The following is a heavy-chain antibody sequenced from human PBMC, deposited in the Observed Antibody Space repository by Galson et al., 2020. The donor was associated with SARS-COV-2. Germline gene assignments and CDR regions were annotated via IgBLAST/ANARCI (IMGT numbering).Heavy chain of an antibody. Sequence: GGPLRLSFAASGFSLSSFEINLLRHVPGNGLEWISYISGGGSATYYADSVKGRFTISKDNAKNVVYLRMNSLRVEDTGVYYCAREVVIQGAGMDVWGQGTTVIVSS. CDR2: ISGGGSAT. V-gene: IGHV3-48*03. CDR3: AREVVIQGAGMDV. D-gene: IGHD6-6*01. CDR1: GFSLSSFE. J-gene: IGHJ6*02.